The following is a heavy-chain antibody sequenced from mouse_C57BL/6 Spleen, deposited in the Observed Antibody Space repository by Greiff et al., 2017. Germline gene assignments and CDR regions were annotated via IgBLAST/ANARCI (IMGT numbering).Heavy chain of an antibody. D-gene: IGHD2-4*01. CDR3: AREDYDAGFAY. J-gene: IGHJ3*01. CDR1: GFSLNSYA. CDR2: IWSGGGT. Sequence: QVQLKESGPGLVEPSQSLSITCTVSGFSLNSYAVRWVRQPPGKGLEWVGDIWSGGGTNYNSDLISRLSISKDNSKRQVFLKMNSLQTDDTAKYYGAREDYDAGFAYWGQGTLVTVSA. V-gene: IGHV2-9-1*01.